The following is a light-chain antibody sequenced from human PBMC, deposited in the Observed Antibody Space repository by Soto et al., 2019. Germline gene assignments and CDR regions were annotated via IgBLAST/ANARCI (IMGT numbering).Light chain of an antibody. CDR2: EVS. CDR3: SSYTSSTGYV. CDR1: SSDVGGYNY. Sequence: QSALTQPASVSGSPGQSITISCTGTSSDVGGYNYVSCYQLHPGKAPKLMVYEVSNRPSGVSNRFSGSKSGNTACLTISGLQAEDEADYYCSSYTSSTGYVFGTGTKVTVL. V-gene: IGLV2-14*01. J-gene: IGLJ1*01.